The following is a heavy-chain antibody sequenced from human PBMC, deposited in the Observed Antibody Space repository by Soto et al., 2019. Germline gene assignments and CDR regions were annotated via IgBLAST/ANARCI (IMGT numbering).Heavy chain of an antibody. CDR2: ISAHNGNT. J-gene: IGHJ4*02. CDR1: GYTFTSYG. V-gene: IGHV1-18*01. D-gene: IGHD1-1*01. CDR3: ARGRYGDY. Sequence: QVHLVQSGAKVKKPGASVKVSCKASGYTFTSYGITWVRQAPGQGLEWMGWISAHNGNTDCAQKLQGRVIVTRDTATSTAYMELRSLISDDTAVYYCARGRYGDYWGQGALVTVSS.